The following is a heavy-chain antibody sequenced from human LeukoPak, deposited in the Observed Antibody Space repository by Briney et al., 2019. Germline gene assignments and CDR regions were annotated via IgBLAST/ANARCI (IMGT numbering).Heavy chain of an antibody. V-gene: IGHV3-11*01. Sequence: PGGSLRLSCAASGFTFSDYYMNWIRQAPGKGLEWVSYITSGSTIYYADSVKGRSTISRDNAKNSLYLQMNSLRAEDTAVYYCARDWYSSGWAENPGSWGQGTLVTVSS. CDR3: ARDWYSSGWAENPGS. J-gene: IGHJ4*02. CDR2: ITSGSTI. CDR1: GFTFSDYY. D-gene: IGHD6-19*01.